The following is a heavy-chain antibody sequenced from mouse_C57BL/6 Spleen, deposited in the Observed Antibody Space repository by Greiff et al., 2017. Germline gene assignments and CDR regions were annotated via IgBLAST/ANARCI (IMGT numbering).Heavy chain of an antibody. CDR2: IDPSDSYT. V-gene: IGHV1-59*01. Sequence: QVQLQQPGAELVRPGTSVKLSCKASGYTFTSYWMHWVKQRPGQGLEWIGVIDPSDSYTNYNQKFKGKATLTVDTSSSTAYRQLSSLTSEDSAVYYWAKCGTGTYYAMDYWGQGTSVTVSS. CDR3: AKCGTGTYYAMDY. J-gene: IGHJ4*01. D-gene: IGHD1-2*01. CDR1: GYTFTSYW.